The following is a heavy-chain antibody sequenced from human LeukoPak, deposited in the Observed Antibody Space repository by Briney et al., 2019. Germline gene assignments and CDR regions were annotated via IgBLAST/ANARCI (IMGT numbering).Heavy chain of an antibody. CDR1: GGSISSYY. CDR2: IYYSGST. D-gene: IGHD3-10*01. V-gene: IGHV4-59*01. J-gene: IGHJ5*02. Sequence: PSETLSLTCTVSGGSISSYYWSWIRQPPGKGLEWIGYIYYSGSTNYNPSLKSRVTISVDTSKNQFSLKLSSVTAADTAVYYCARVGYGSGSFRWFDPWGQGTLVTVSS. CDR3: ARVGYGSGSFRWFDP.